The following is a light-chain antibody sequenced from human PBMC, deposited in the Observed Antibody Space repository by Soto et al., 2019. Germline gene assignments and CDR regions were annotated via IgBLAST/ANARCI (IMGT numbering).Light chain of an antibody. CDR3: HRYGASPT. V-gene: IGKV3-20*01. Sequence: EVVLTQSPGTLSLSPGERATLSCRASQSVSGDYLAWYQQKPGQAPRLLIHGASNRAAGIPDRFSGSGSGTDFTLTISRLEPEDFAVYFCHRYGASPTFGQGTKLEVK. CDR2: GAS. J-gene: IGKJ2*01. CDR1: QSVSGDY.